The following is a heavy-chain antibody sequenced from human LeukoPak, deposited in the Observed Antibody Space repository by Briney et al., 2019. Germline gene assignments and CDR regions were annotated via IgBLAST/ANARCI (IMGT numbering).Heavy chain of an antibody. CDR1: GFTFCSYG. V-gene: IGHV3-21*01. CDR3: AKEGGVYSTPYYMDV. J-gene: IGHJ6*03. Sequence: GGSLRLSCAASGFTFCSYGMNWVRQAPGKGLEWVSSIGTSGSYIYYTDSVKGRFTISRDNAKNSLYLQMNSLRAEDTAVYYCAKEGGVYSTPYYMDVWGKGTTVTVSS. CDR2: IGTSGSYI. D-gene: IGHD1-26*01.